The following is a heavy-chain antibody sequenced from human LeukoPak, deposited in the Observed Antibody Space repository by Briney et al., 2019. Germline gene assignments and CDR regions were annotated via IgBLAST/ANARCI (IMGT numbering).Heavy chain of an antibody. CDR1: GFTFDDYA. CDR3: AKDMSGYYGSGSYYNN. J-gene: IGHJ4*02. V-gene: IGHV3-9*01. CDR2: ISWNSGSI. D-gene: IGHD3-10*01. Sequence: GGSLRLSCAVSGFTFDDYAMHWVRQAPGKGLDWVSGISWNSGSIGYADSVKGRFTISRDNAQNPLYLQMNSLRAEDTALYYCAKDMSGYYGSGSYYNNWGQGTLVTVSS.